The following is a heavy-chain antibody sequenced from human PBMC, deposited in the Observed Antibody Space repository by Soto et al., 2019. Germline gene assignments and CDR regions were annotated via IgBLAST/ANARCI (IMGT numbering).Heavy chain of an antibody. CDR3: ARSRYTSGWWTPPFDY. CDR1: GGSISSYY. J-gene: IGHJ4*02. D-gene: IGHD6-19*01. V-gene: IGHV4-59*01. CDR2: IYYSGST. Sequence: SETLSLTCAVSGGSISSYYWSWIRQHPGKGLEWIGYIYYSGSTNYNPSLKSRVTISVDTSKNQFSLKLTSVTAADTAVYYCARSRYTSGWWTPPFDYWGQGTLVTVSS.